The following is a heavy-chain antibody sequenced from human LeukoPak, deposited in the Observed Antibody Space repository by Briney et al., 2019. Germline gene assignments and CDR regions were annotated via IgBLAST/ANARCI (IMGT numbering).Heavy chain of an antibody. Sequence: GGSLRLSCAASGFTFSSYWMTWVRQAPGEGLEWVPSISSSSSYIYYADSVKGRFTISRDNAKNSLYLQMNSLRAEDTAVYYCARYDSSGYCPFDYWGQGTLVTVSS. CDR3: ARYDSSGYCPFDY. D-gene: IGHD3-22*01. V-gene: IGHV3-21*01. CDR1: GFTFSSYW. J-gene: IGHJ4*02. CDR2: ISSSSSYI.